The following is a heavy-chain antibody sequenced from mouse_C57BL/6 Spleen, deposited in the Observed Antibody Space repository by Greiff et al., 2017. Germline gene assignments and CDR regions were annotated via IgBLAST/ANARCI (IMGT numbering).Heavy chain of an antibody. CDR2: INPNNGST. Sequence: EVQLQQSGPELVKPGASVKISCKASGYTFTDYYMNWVKQSHGKSLEWIGDINPNNGSTSYKQKFKGKATLTVDKSSSTAYMELRSLTSEDSAVYYCARTYYCGSNFDYWGQGTTLTVSS. CDR3: ARTYYCGSNFDY. D-gene: IGHD1-1*01. V-gene: IGHV1-26*01. J-gene: IGHJ2*01. CDR1: GYTFTDYY.